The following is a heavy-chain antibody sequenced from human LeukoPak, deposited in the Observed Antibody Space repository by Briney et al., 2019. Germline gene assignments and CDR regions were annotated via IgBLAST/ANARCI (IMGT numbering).Heavy chain of an antibody. D-gene: IGHD1-1*01. J-gene: IGHJ3*02. CDR2: SYYTGST. CDR3: ARLERRQEAFDI. V-gene: IGHV4-59*08. Sequence: PSETLSLTCTVSGGSISSQYWGWIRQPPGKGLEWIGYSYYTGSTNYNPSLKSRVTISVDTSKNQFSLKLSSVTAADTAVYYCARLERRQEAFDIWGQGTMVTVSS. CDR1: GGSISSQY.